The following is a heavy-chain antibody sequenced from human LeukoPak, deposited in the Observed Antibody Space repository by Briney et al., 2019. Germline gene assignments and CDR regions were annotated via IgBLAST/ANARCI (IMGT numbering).Heavy chain of an antibody. V-gene: IGHV1-69*05. CDR3: AGDYDILTGYYHDAFDI. D-gene: IGHD3-9*01. CDR1: GGTFSSYA. Sequence: AVKVSCKASGGTFSSYAISWVRQAPGQGLEWMGRITPIFGTANYAQKFQGRVTITTDESTSTAYMELSSLRSEDTAVYYCAGDYDILTGYYHDAFDIWGQGTMVTVSS. J-gene: IGHJ3*02. CDR2: ITPIFGTA.